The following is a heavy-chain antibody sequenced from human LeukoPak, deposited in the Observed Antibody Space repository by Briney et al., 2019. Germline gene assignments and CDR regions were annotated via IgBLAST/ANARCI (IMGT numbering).Heavy chain of an antibody. J-gene: IGHJ4*02. D-gene: IGHD3/OR15-3a*01. Sequence: ASVKVSCKASGYTFTGYYMHWVRQAPGQELEWMGWINPNSGGTNYAQKFQGRVTMTRDTSISTAYMELSRLRSDDTAVYYCARDPDPLDWGSFRYFDYWGQGTLVTVSS. CDR1: GYTFTGYY. CDR2: INPNSGGT. CDR3: ARDPDPLDWGSFRYFDY. V-gene: IGHV1-2*02.